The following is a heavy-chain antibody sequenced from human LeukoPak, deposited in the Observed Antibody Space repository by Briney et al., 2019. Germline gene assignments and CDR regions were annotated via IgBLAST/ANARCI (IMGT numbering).Heavy chain of an antibody. CDR1: GGSFSGYY. CDR3: ARGRRKKFMITLMPPLVFVAFDI. Sequence: PSETLSLTCAVYGGSFSGYYWSWIRQPPGKGLEWIGEINHSESTNYNPSLKSRVTISVDTSKNQFSLKLSSVTAADTAVYYCARGRRKKFMITLMPPLVFVAFDIWGQGTMVTVSS. CDR2: INHSEST. J-gene: IGHJ3*02. D-gene: IGHD3-16*01. V-gene: IGHV4-34*01.